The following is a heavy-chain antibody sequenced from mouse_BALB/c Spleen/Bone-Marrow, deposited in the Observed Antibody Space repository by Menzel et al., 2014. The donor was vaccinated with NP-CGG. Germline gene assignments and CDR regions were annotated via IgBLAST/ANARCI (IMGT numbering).Heavy chain of an antibody. V-gene: IGHV5-6*01. D-gene: IGHD2-4*01. CDR3: SRRGSTTITTGYAMDY. CDR2: ISSGGSYT. J-gene: IGHJ4*01. CDR1: GFTFSNYG. Sequence: EVKLMESGGDLEKPGGSLKLSCAASGFTFSNYGMSWVRQTPDKRLEWVATISSGGSYTYYPDSVKGRFTISRDNAKNPLYLQMSSLKSEDTAMYYCSRRGSTTITTGYAMDYWGQGTSVTVSS.